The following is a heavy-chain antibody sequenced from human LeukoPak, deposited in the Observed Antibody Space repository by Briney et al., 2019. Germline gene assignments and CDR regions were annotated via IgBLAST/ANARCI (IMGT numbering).Heavy chain of an antibody. J-gene: IGHJ4*02. CDR2: ITGSGDST. V-gene: IGHV3-23*01. CDR1: GVSFSSYA. CDR3: AFGPHQQWLLADY. Sequence: PGGSLRLSCAVSGVSFSSYAVGWVRQTPGKGLQLVSTITGSGDSTFYADSVNGRFTVSRDNSKNTLYLQMSSLRADDTALYYCAFGPHQQWLLADYWSQGTLVTVSS. D-gene: IGHD6-19*01.